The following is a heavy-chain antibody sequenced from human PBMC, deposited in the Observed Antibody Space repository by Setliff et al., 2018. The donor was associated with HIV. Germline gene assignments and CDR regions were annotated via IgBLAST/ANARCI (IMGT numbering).Heavy chain of an antibody. CDR3: ARNPRIAVAGTDYDYYMDV. J-gene: IGHJ6*03. D-gene: IGHD6-19*01. CDR2: INPSGGST. CDR1: GYTFTSYY. V-gene: IGHV1-46*01. Sequence: GASVKVSCKASGYTFTSYYMHWVRQAPGQGLEWMGIINPSGGSTSYAQKFQGRVTMTRDTSTSTVYMELSSLRSEDTAVYYCARNPRIAVAGTDYDYYMDVWGKGTTVTVSS.